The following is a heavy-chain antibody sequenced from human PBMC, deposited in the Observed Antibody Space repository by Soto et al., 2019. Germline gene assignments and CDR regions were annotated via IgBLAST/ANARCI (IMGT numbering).Heavy chain of an antibody. Sequence: QIKLVQSGGEMERPGASVTVSCEASGYIFTTYGLSWVRQTPAHGLEWMGWISADSGYTQYAQFLQGRVTMTRDTSTNTGYMELRDLTSDDTCIYYCARDRPRGSLYGMDALGQGTAVTVSS. J-gene: IGHJ6*02. CDR3: ARDRPRGSLYGMDA. CDR2: ISADSGYT. CDR1: GYIFTTYG. V-gene: IGHV1-18*01.